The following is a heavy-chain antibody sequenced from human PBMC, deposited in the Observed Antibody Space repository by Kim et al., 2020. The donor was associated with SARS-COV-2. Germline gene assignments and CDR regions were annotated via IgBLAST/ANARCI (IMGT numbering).Heavy chain of an antibody. CDR3: ARAHQDGSGGGPYYYYGMDV. V-gene: IGHV3-53*01. J-gene: IGHJ6*02. D-gene: IGHD3-10*01. CDR2: IYSGGST. Sequence: GGSLRLSCAASGFTVSSNYMSWVRQAPGKGLEWVSVIYSGGSTYYADSVKGRFTISRDNSKNTLYLQMNSLRAEDTAVYYCARAHQDGSGGGPYYYYGMDVWGQGTTVTVSS. CDR1: GFTVSSNY.